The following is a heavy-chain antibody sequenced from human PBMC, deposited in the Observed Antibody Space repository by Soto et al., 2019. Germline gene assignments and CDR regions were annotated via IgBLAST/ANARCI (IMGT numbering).Heavy chain of an antibody. J-gene: IGHJ4*02. Sequence: QITLKESGPTLVKPTQTLTLTCTFSGFSLSTSGVGVGWIRQPPGKALEWLALIYWDDDKRYSPSLKSRLTITKDTSKNQVVLTMTNMDPVDTATYYCAHVPTMITFGGVIVADYWGQGTLVTVSS. CDR3: AHVPTMITFGGVIVADY. CDR2: IYWDDDK. V-gene: IGHV2-5*02. CDR1: GFSLSTSGVG. D-gene: IGHD3-16*02.